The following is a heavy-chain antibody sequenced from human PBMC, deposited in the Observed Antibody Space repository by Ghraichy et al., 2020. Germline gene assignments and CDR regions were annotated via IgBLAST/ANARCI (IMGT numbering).Heavy chain of an antibody. Sequence: SETLSLTCTVSGGSIRTAGYYWTWIRQYQHPGKSREWIGNNYYTGSTDYNPSLRSRLAISIDTTKNQFSLNLGSVTAADTAVYYCATNYGDYAMSVFDYWGQGTLVTVSS. CDR2: NYYTGST. CDR1: GGSIRTAGYY. V-gene: IGHV4-31*03. CDR3: ATNYGDYAMSVFDY. J-gene: IGHJ4*02. D-gene: IGHD4-17*01.